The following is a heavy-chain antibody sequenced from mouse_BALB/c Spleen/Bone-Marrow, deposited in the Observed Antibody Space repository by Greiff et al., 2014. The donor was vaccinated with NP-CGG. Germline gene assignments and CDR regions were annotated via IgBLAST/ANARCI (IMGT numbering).Heavy chain of an antibody. Sequence: QVQLKESGAELARPGASVKLSCKASGYTFTSYWMQWVKQRPGQGLEWMGAIYPGDGETRFTQKFKGKATLTADKSSSTAYMQLSSLAYEDSAVYYCARYYFGSSYEYFDVWGAGTTVTVSS. V-gene: IGHV1-87*01. CDR2: IYPGDGET. J-gene: IGHJ1*01. D-gene: IGHD1-1*01. CDR3: ARYYFGSSYEYFDV. CDR1: GYTFTSYW.